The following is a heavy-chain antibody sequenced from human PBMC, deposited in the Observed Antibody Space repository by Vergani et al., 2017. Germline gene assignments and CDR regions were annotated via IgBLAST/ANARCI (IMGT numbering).Heavy chain of an antibody. D-gene: IGHD6-13*01. V-gene: IGHV2-5*02. CDR3: AHVVYSSWPWGVYYYYGMDV. Sequence: QITLKESGPTLVKPTQTLTLTCTFSGFSLSTSGVGVGWIRQPPGKALEWLALIYWDDDKRYSPSLKSRRTITKDTSKNKVILTMTNMEPVDTATYYCAHVVYSSWPWGVYYYYGMDVWGQGTTVTVSS. CDR1: GFSLSTSGVG. J-gene: IGHJ6*02. CDR2: IYWDDDK.